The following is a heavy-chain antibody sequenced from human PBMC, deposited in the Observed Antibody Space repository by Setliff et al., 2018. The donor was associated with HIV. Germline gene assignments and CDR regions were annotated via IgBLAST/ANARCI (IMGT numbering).Heavy chain of an antibody. CDR2: IWFDGSNE. V-gene: IGHV3-33*08. CDR3: AAGDGGGSYHRFFEF. Sequence: SLKISCEASGFTFSNYGMDWVRQAPGKGLEWVAVIWFDGSNEFYADSVKGRFTVSRDNSKNTLYLQMNSLRPEDTAVYYCAAGDGGGSYHRFFEFWGQGTLVTVSS. J-gene: IGHJ4*02. D-gene: IGHD1-26*01. CDR1: GFTFSNYG.